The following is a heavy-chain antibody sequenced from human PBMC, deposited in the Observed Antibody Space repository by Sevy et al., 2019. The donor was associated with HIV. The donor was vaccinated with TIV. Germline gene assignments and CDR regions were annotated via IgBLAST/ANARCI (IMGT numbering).Heavy chain of an antibody. J-gene: IGHJ6*04. CDR1: GYTFSDSGYY. Sequence: ASVKVSCKASGYTFSDSGYYVHWVRQAPGQGLEWMGWINPKSGATNYAQKFQGRVTMTRETSVSTANMELNRLKSDDTAVYYWARESYDFWTGPVDYDYGMDVWGKGTTVTVS. D-gene: IGHD3-3*01. V-gene: IGHV1-2*02. CDR2: INPKSGAT. CDR3: ARESYDFWTGPVDYDYGMDV.